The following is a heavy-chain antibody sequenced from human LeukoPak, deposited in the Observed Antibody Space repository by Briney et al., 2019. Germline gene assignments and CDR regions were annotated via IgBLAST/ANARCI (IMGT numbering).Heavy chain of an antibody. CDR2: MSPNSGDA. J-gene: IGHJ4*02. D-gene: IGHD7-27*01. CDR1: GHTFTSYD. V-gene: IGHV1-8*01. Sequence: ASVKVSCKASGHTFTSYDFNWVRQATGQRPEWMGWMSPNSGDAGYAQKFQDRVTMTRNTSISTAYMELSSLRSDDTAVYYCARGPPNWGYDYWGPGTLVTVSS. CDR3: ARGPPNWGYDY.